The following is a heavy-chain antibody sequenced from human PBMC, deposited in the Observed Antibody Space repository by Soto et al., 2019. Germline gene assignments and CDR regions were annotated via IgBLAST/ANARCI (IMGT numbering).Heavy chain of an antibody. V-gene: IGHV4-61*01. D-gene: IGHD3-3*01. CDR3: ARCLGVVFEDGLDI. CDR1: GGLVSSGTYS. Sequence: QVQLQESGPGLVKPSETLSLTCTVSGGLVSSGTYSWRWIRQPPALGLEWIGNIYSTGSTNYNPSLQSRFTISPDTSKSHFSLKVRSVTAADTAGYYCARCLGVVFEDGLDIWGQGTVVRVAS. J-gene: IGHJ3*02. CDR2: IYSTGST.